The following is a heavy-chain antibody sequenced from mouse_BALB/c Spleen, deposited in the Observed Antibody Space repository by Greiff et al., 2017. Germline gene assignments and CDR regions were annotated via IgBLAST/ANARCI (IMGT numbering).Heavy chain of an antibody. CDR1: GYSITSGYY. Sequence: EVKLMESGPGLVKPSQSLSLTCSVTGYSITSGYYWNWIRQFPGNKLEWMGYISYDGSNNYNPSLKNRISITRDTSKNQFFLKLNSVTTEDTATYYCARGDYYGSSYVYWFAYWGQGTLVTVSA. CDR3: ARGDYYGSSYVYWFAY. J-gene: IGHJ3*01. CDR2: ISYDGSN. D-gene: IGHD1-1*01. V-gene: IGHV3-6*02.